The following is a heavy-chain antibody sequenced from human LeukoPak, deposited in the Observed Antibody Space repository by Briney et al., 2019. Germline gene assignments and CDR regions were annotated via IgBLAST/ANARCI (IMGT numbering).Heavy chain of an antibody. D-gene: IGHD3-10*01. Sequence: PGGSLRLSCAASGFTFSSYAMHWVRQAPGKGLEWVAVISYDGSNKYYADSVKGRFTISRDNSKNTLYLQMNSLRAEDTAVYYCARDPGVSFDPWGQGTLVTVSS. J-gene: IGHJ5*02. V-gene: IGHV3-30-3*01. CDR1: GFTFSSYA. CDR3: ARDPGVSFDP. CDR2: ISYDGSNK.